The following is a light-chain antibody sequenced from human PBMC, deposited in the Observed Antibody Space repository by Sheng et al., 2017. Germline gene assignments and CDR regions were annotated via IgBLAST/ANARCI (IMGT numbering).Light chain of an antibody. CDR2: SAS. CDR1: QRISSS. V-gene: IGKV1-8*01. Sequence: AVQLTQSPSSLSASTGDRVTITCRASQRISSSLAWFQQKPGEAPKLLIYSASTLHSGVPSNFSGSGSGTDFTLTISYLQSEDFATYFCQQYYTYPPTFGGGTKVEIK. CDR3: QQYYTYPPT. J-gene: IGKJ4*01.